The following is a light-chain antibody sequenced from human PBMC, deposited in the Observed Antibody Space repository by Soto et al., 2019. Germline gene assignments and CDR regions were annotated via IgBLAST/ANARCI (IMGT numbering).Light chain of an antibody. J-gene: IGKJ4*01. CDR3: QEYNSY. CDR1: QNIDNW. CDR2: RAS. Sequence: DIQMTQSPYTLSASVGDRVTISCRASQNIDNWLAWYQQKPGKPPKLLIYRASSLETGVPSRFSGSGSGTEFTLTISNLQPDDSATYYCQEYNSYFGGGTKVEIK. V-gene: IGKV1-5*03.